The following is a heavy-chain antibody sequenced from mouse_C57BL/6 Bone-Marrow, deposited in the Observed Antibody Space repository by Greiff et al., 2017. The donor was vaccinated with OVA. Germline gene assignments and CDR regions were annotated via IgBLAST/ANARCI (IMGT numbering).Heavy chain of an antibody. D-gene: IGHD2-1*01. CDR1: GYAFSSSW. Sequence: VQLQQSGPELVKPGASVKISCKASGYAFSSSWMNWVKQRPGKGLEWIGRIYPGDGDTNYNGTFKGKATLTADKSSSTAYMQLSSLTSEDSAVYFCVRGNQSPYWYFDVWGTGTTVTVSS. CDR2: IYPGDGDT. CDR3: VRGNQSPYWYFDV. J-gene: IGHJ1*03. V-gene: IGHV1-82*01.